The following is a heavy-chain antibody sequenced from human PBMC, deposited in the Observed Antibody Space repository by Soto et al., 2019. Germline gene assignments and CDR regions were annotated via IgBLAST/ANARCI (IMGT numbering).Heavy chain of an antibody. D-gene: IGHD5-12*01. J-gene: IGHJ4*02. Sequence: PSETLSLTCTVSGGSISSYYWSWIRQPPGKGLEWIGYIYYSGSTNYNPSLKSRVTISVDTSKNQFSLKLSSVTAADTAVYYCARLAPTHWSPDYWGQGTLVTVSS. CDR2: IYYSGST. V-gene: IGHV4-59*01. CDR1: GGSISSYY. CDR3: ARLAPTHWSPDY.